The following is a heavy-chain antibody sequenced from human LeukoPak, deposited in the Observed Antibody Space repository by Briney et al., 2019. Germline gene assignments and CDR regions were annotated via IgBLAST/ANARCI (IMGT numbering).Heavy chain of an antibody. CDR2: IYYSGST. CDR3: ARELIIGGAYYFDY. D-gene: IGHD3-16*01. Sequence: SETLSLTCTVSGGSVSSGTYDWSWIRQPPGKGLEWIGYIYYSGSTNYNPSLKSRVTISVDTSKNQFSLKLSSVTAADTAVYYCARELIIGGAYYFDYWGQGTLVTVSS. V-gene: IGHV4-61*01. J-gene: IGHJ4*02. CDR1: GGSVSSGTYD.